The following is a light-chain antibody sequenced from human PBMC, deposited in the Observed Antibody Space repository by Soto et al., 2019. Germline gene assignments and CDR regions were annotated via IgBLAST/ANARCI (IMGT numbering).Light chain of an antibody. J-gene: IGKJ1*01. Sequence: IQLTQSPSSLSASVGDRVTISFRASQGISSHLAWYQQKPGKAPKLLIYAASSLQSGVPQKFSGSGSGTEFTLTISSLQTDDFSTYYCQQYHSYWTFGQGTKVDIK. V-gene: IGKV1-9*01. CDR2: AAS. CDR3: QQYHSYWT. CDR1: QGISSH.